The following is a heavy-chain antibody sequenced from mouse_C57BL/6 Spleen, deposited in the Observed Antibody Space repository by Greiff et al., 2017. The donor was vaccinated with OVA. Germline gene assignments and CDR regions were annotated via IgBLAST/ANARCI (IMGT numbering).Heavy chain of an antibody. CDR3: ARHDWYFDV. Sequence: VKLQESGPELVKPGASVKISCKASGYAFSSSWMNWVKQRPGKGLEWIGRIYPGDGDTNYNGKFKGKATLTADKSSSTAYMQLSSLTSEDSAVYFCARHDWYFDVWGTGTTVTVSS. J-gene: IGHJ1*03. V-gene: IGHV1-82*01. CDR2: IYPGDGDT. CDR1: GYAFSSSW.